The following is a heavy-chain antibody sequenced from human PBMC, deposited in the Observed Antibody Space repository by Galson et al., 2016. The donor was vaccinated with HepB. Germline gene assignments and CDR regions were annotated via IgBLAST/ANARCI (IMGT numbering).Heavy chain of an antibody. CDR2: INPISGSA. J-gene: IGHJ4*02. D-gene: IGHD4-17*01. CDR3: ARATVTTSFDY. CDR1: GYTFTSHY. V-gene: IGHV1-46*03. Sequence: SVKVSCKASGYTFTSHYLHWVRQAPGQGLEWMGVINPISGSASYAQKFQGRVTMTRDTSTSTLYMEMGSLRSEDTAVYYCARATVTTSFDYWGQGTLVTVAS.